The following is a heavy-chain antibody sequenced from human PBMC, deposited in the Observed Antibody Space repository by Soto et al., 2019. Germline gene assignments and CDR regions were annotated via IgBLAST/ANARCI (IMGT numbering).Heavy chain of an antibody. V-gene: IGHV4-34*01. CDR3: ARGLSKFTYYYGSGSQPNWFDP. CDR2: INHSGST. J-gene: IGHJ5*02. D-gene: IGHD3-10*01. Sequence: PSETLSLTCAVYGGSFSGYYWSWIRQPPGKGLEWIGEINHSGSTNYNPSLKSRVTISVDTSKNQFSLKLSSVTAADTAVYYCARGLSKFTYYYGSGSQPNWFDPWGQGTLVTVSS. CDR1: GGSFSGYY.